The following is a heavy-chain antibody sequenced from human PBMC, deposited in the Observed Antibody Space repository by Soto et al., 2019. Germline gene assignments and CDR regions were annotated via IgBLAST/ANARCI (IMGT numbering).Heavy chain of an antibody. Sequence: SETLSLTCTVSGGSISGSSYYWGWIRQPPGKGLEWIGSIYYSGSTYYSPSLKSRVTISVDTSKNQFSLKLSSVTAADTAVYYSERTDGGSRIFDYWGQGTLVTVSS. CDR1: GGSISGSSYY. J-gene: IGHJ4*02. CDR3: ERTDGGSRIFDY. D-gene: IGHD3-10*01. CDR2: IYYSGST. V-gene: IGHV4-39*01.